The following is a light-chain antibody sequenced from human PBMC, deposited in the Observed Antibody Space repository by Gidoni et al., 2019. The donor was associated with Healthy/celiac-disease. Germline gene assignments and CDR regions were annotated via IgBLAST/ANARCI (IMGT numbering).Light chain of an antibody. CDR3: QQSYSTPWT. CDR2: AAS. CDR1: QSISSY. J-gene: IGKJ1*01. V-gene: IGKV1-39*01. Sequence: DIQMTQSPSSLSASVGDRVTITCRGSQSISSYLNLYQQKPGKAPKLLIYAASSLQSGVPSRFSGSGSGTDFTLTISSLQPEDFATYYCQQSYSTPWTFXQXTKVEIK.